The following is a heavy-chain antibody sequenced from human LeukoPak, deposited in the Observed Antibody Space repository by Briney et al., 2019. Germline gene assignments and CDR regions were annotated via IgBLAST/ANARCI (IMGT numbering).Heavy chain of an antibody. J-gene: IGHJ3*02. CDR1: GFTFSSYA. D-gene: IGHD3/OR15-3a*01. CDR2: ISGSGGYT. V-gene: IGHV3-23*01. Sequence: GGSLRLSCAASGFTFSSYAISWVRQAPGKGLEWVSAISGSGGYTYYADSVKGRFTISRDNSKNTLYLQMNSLRAEDTAVYYCAKNWGAMIYYAFDIWGQGTMVTVSS. CDR3: AKNWGAMIYYAFDI.